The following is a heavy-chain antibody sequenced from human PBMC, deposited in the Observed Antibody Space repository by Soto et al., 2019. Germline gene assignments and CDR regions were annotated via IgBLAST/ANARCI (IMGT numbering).Heavy chain of an antibody. Sequence: ASVKVSCKSSGYTFINYYVHWVLQAPGQGLEWMGMINPSGGRTTYPQKFQGRVTMTRDTSTSTVYVELSSLRSDDTAVFYCAREKASTSLLTHYYYAMDVWGQGTTVTVS. V-gene: IGHV1-46*01. CDR2: INPSGGRT. CDR1: GYTFINYY. CDR3: AREKASTSLLTHYYYAMDV. J-gene: IGHJ6*02.